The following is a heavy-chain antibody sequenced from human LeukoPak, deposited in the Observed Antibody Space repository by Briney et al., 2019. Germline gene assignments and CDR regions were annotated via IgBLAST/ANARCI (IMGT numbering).Heavy chain of an antibody. D-gene: IGHD4-17*01. CDR3: ARESSRSSGDYLYYFDY. CDR1: GGTFSSYA. J-gene: IGHJ4*02. CDR2: IIPIFGTA. V-gene: IGHV1-69*05. Sequence: ASVKVSCKASGGTFSSYAISWVRQAPGQGLEWMGGIIPIFGTANYAQKFQGRVTITTDESTSTAYMKLSSLRSEDTAVYYCARESSRSSGDYLYYFDYWGQGTLVTVSS.